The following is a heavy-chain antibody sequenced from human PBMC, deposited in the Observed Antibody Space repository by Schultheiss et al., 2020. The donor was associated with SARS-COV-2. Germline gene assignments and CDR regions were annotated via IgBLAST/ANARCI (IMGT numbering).Heavy chain of an antibody. J-gene: IGHJ4*02. Sequence: GGSLRLSCAASGFTFSSYAMHWVRQAPGKGLEWVAVISYDGSNKYYADSVKGRFTISRDNSKNTLYLQMNSLRAEDTAVYYCAREGDFGYYFDYWGQGTLVTVSS. CDR1: GFTFSSYA. CDR3: AREGDFGYYFDY. CDR2: ISYDGSNK. D-gene: IGHD4-17*01. V-gene: IGHV3-30*01.